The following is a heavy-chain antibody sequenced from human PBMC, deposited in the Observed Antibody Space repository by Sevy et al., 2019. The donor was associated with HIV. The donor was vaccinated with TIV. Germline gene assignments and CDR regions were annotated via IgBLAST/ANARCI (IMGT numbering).Heavy chain of an antibody. CDR1: GFPFINYA. CDR2: IGGSGVSS. CDR3: AKDIAIVVGDAFDL. D-gene: IGHD3-22*01. Sequence: GGSLRLSCAASGFPFINYAMSWVRQAPGKGLEWVSAIGGSGVSSFYADSVKGRFTISRDNSKNTLYLQMNSVRADDTAVYYCAKDIAIVVGDAFDLWGQGTLVTVSS. J-gene: IGHJ3*01. V-gene: IGHV3-23*01.